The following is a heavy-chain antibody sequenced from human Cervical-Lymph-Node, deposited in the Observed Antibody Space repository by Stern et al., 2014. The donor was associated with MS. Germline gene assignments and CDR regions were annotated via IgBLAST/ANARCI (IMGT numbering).Heavy chain of an antibody. CDR3: ARGATQAFDP. CDR1: GGSISSYY. V-gene: IGHV4-59*01. CDR2: ISYSGST. J-gene: IGHJ5*02. Sequence: VQLVESGPGLVKPSETLSLTCTVSGGSISSYYWSWIRQPPGKGLEWIWYISYSGSTNYNPSLKSRVTISVDTSKNQFSLKLSSVTAADTAVYYCARGATQAFDPWGQGTLVTVSS.